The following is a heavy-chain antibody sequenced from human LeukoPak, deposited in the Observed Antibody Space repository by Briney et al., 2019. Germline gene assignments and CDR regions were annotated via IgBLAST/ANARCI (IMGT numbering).Heavy chain of an antibody. V-gene: IGHV1-46*01. CDR1: GYTFTSYY. CDR3: ARGGGTIFGVVKKKYYFDY. CDR2: INPSGGST. J-gene: IGHJ4*02. Sequence: ASVEVSCKASGYTFTSYYMHWVRQAPGQGLEWMGIINPSGGSTSYAQKFQGRVTMTRDMSTSTVYMELSSLRSEDTAVYYCARGGGTIFGVVKKKYYFDYWGQGTLVTVSS. D-gene: IGHD3-3*01.